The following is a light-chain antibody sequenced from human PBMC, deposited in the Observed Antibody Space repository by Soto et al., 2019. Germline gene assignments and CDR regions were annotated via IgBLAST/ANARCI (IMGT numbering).Light chain of an antibody. Sequence: QSALTQPASVSGSPGQSITISCTGTSSDVRGYNYVSWYQQHPGKAPKLMIYEVSNRPSGVSNRFSGSKSGNTASLTISGLQAEDEADYYCSSYTSSSTDLPWVFGGGTKLTVL. CDR3: SSYTSSSTDLPWV. CDR1: SSDVRGYNY. V-gene: IGLV2-14*01. CDR2: EVS. J-gene: IGLJ3*02.